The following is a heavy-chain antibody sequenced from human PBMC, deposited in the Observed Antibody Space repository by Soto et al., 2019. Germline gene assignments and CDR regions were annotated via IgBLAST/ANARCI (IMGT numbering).Heavy chain of an antibody. CDR3: AHRPTEGGRVAFDI. CDR1: GFSLSTSGVG. J-gene: IGHJ3*02. Sequence: QITLKESGPTLVKPTQTLTLTCTFSGFSLSTSGVGVGWIRQPPGKALEWLALIYWDDDKRYSPSLKSRLTITKDPSKNQVVLTMTNMDPVDTATYYCAHRPTEGGRVAFDIWGQGTMVTVSS. V-gene: IGHV2-5*02. CDR2: IYWDDDK. D-gene: IGHD2-15*01.